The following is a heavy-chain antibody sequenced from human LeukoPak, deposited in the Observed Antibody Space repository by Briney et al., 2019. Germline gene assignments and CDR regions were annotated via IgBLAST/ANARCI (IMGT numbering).Heavy chain of an antibody. CDR2: ISSSGSTI. J-gene: IGHJ4*02. V-gene: IGHV3-48*03. CDR3: ARSLYYYDSSGYYGIDY. Sequence: GGSLRLSCAASGFTFSSYEMNWVRHAPGKGLEWVSYISSSGSTIYYADSVKGRFTISRDNAKNSLFLQMNSLRAEDTALHYCARSLYYYDSSGYYGIDYWGQETLVTVSS. D-gene: IGHD3-22*01. CDR1: GFTFSSYE.